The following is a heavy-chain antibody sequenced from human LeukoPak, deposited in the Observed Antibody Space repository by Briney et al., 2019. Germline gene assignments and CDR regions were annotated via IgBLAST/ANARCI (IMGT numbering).Heavy chain of an antibody. CDR3: ARVGDGYKYDD. CDR1: GFTFNTYA. J-gene: IGHJ4*02. D-gene: IGHD5-24*01. V-gene: IGHV3-23*01. CDR2: ISATSTSA. Sequence: GGSLRLSCAASGFTFNTYAMNWVRQVPGKGLEWVSVISATSTSASFADSVKGRFTISRDNSKNTLYLQMNSLTAEDTAVYYCARVGDGYKYDDWGQGTLVTVSS.